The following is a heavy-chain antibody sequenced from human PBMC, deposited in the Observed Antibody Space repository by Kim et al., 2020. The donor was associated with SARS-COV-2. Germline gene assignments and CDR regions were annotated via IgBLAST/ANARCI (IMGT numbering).Heavy chain of an antibody. J-gene: IGHJ4*01. D-gene: IGHD3-10*01. CDR1: GGSFSGYY. Sequence: SETLSLTCAVYGGSFSGYYWSWIRQPPGKGLEWIGEINHSGSTNYNPSLKSRVTISVDTSKNQFSLKLSSVTAADTAVYYCARALPFFYGSGSYFFDYWG. V-gene: IGHV4-34*01. CDR3: ARALPFFYGSGSYFFDY. CDR2: INHSGST.